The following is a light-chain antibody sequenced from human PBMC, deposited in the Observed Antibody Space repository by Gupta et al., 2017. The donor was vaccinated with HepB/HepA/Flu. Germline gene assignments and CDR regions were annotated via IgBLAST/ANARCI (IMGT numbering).Light chain of an antibody. Sequence: DIQMTQSPSSLSASVGDRVTITCRASQSISRFLNWYQQKPGKAPKLLIYGASTLQSGVPSRFSGSGSGTDFTLTISTLQPEDCGTYYCQQTYSTPRTFGGGTXVEIK. J-gene: IGKJ4*01. CDR2: GAS. CDR1: QSISRF. CDR3: QQTYSTPRT. V-gene: IGKV1-39*01.